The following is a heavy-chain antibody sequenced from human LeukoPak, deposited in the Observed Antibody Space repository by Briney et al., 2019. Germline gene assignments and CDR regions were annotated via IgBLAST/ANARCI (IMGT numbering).Heavy chain of an antibody. Sequence: SQTLSLTCTVSRGSISSFYWGWIREPPRKRLEWIGRIYTSVSTNSNPSLTSRVTMSVDTSKNQFSLKLSSVTDADKAVYYCARDDHYDFWSGYDTFNWFGPWGQGTLVTVSS. CDR1: RGSISSFY. J-gene: IGHJ5*02. CDR2: IYTSVST. D-gene: IGHD3-3*01. CDR3: ARDDHYDFWSGYDTFNWFGP. V-gene: IGHV4-4*07.